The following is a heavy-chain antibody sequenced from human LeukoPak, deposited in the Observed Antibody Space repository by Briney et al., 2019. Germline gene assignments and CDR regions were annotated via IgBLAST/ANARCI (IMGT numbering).Heavy chain of an antibody. J-gene: IGHJ4*02. Sequence: GGSLRLSCAASGFTFSRHWMTWVRQAPGKGLEWVGRVKNRGDGRTTDYAAPVKGRFIISRDDSKKTVYLQMDSLKTEDTAVYFCTTEYFGGFEYWGQGTLVTVSS. V-gene: IGHV3-15*01. CDR2: VKNRGDGRTT. CDR3: TTEYFGGFEY. D-gene: IGHD3-16*01. CDR1: GFTFSRHW.